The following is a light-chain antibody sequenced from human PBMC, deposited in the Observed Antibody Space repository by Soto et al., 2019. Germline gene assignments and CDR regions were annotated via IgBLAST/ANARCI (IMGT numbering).Light chain of an antibody. J-gene: IGLJ2*01. CDR1: SSNIGSNT. CDR2: SNN. Sequence: QSVLTQPPSASGTPGQRVTISCSGSSSNIGSNTVNWYQQLPGTAPKLLIYSNNQRPSGVPDRFSGSKSGTSASLAISGLQSEDEADYYCAAWDDILSGVVFGGGTKVTVL. CDR3: AAWDDILSGVV. V-gene: IGLV1-44*01.